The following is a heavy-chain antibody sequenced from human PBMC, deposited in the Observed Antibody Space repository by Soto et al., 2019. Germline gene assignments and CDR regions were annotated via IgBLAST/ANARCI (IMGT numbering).Heavy chain of an antibody. J-gene: IGHJ3*02. V-gene: IGHV4-59*08. CDR2: IYYSGST. Sequence: PSETLALTCTVSGGSISSYYWSWIRQPPGKGLEWIGYIYYSGSTNYNPSLKSRATISVDTSKNQFSLKLSSVTAADTAVYYCASARYNWNDVYAFDIWGQGTMVTVSS. CDR1: GGSISSYY. CDR3: ASARYNWNDVYAFDI. D-gene: IGHD1-1*01.